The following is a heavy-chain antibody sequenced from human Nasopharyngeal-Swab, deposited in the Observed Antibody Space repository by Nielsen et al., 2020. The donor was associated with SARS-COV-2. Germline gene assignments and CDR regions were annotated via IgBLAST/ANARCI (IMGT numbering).Heavy chain of an antibody. CDR1: GYTFTGYY. V-gene: IGHV1-2*04. CDR3: AIPDPGSSWHKNYYYYGMDV. D-gene: IGHD6-13*01. Sequence: VKVSCKASGYTFTGYYMHWVRQAPGQGLEWMGWINPNSGGTNYAQKFQGWVTMTRDTSISTAYMELSRLRSDDTAVYYCAIPDPGSSWHKNYYYYGMDVWGQGTTVTVSS. J-gene: IGHJ6*02. CDR2: INPNSGGT.